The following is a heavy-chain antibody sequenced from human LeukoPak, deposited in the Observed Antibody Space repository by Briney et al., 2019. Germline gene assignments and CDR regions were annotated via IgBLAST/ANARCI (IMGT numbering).Heavy chain of an antibody. D-gene: IGHD3-10*01. CDR3: ARGTNNGSGSYYYYYYYGMDV. J-gene: IGHJ6*02. CDR1: GYTFTSYG. Sequence: ASVKVSCKASGYTFTSYGISWVRQAPGQGLEWMGWISAYNGNTNYAQKLQGRVTMTTDTSTSTAYMELRSLRSDDTAVYYCARGTNNGSGSYYYYYYYGMDVWGQGTTVTVSS. V-gene: IGHV1-18*01. CDR2: ISAYNGNT.